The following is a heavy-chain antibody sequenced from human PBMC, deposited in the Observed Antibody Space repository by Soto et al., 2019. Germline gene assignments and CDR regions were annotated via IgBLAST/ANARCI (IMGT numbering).Heavy chain of an antibody. CDR3: ARVERGTATTVVDAFEI. Sequence: QVQLQQWGAGLLKPSETLSLTCAVFGGSVNSGNYYWSWIRQPPGKGLEWIGEMSHSGGAHSNPSLRSRVTISVDTSKNQSSLQSSSVPAADTALYYCARVERGTATTVVDAFEIWGPGPRVTVSS. D-gene: IGHD1-1*01. CDR1: GGSVNSGNYY. CDR2: MSHSGGA. V-gene: IGHV4-34*01. J-gene: IGHJ3*02.